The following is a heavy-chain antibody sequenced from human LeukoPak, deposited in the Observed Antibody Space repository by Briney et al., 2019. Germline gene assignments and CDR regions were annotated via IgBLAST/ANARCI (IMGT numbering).Heavy chain of an antibody. CDR1: GGTFSSYT. CDR3: ARGTIFGSFYMDV. J-gene: IGHJ6*03. V-gene: IGHV1-69*02. CDR2: IIPILDIA. Sequence: ASVKVSCKASGGTFSSYTISWVRQAPGQGLEWMGRIIPILDIANYAQKFQGRVTITADKSTSTAYMELSSLRSEDTAVYYCARGTIFGSFYMDVWGKGTTVTVSS. D-gene: IGHD3-3*01.